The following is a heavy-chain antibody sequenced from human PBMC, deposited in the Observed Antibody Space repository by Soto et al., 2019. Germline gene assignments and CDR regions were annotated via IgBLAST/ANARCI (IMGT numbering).Heavy chain of an antibody. V-gene: IGHV1-2*04. Sequence: QVQLVQSGAEVKKPGASVKVSCKASGYTFTGYYMHWVRQAPGQGLEWMGWINPNSGGTNYAQKFQGWVTMTRDTSISTAYMELSRLRSDDTAVYYCARDSLDFWSGKNDAFDIWGQGTMVTVSS. CDR1: GYTFTGYY. J-gene: IGHJ3*02. CDR2: INPNSGGT. CDR3: ARDSLDFWSGKNDAFDI. D-gene: IGHD3-3*01.